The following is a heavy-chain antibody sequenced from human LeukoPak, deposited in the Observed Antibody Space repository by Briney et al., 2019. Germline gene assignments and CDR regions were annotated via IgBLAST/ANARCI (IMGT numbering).Heavy chain of an antibody. CDR2: IKEDGSEI. J-gene: IGHJ4*01. V-gene: IGHV3-7*01. CDR3: ARHDNTGSYCLTY. D-gene: IGHD3-10*01. Sequence: VGSLRLSCAASGFTFSNFWMSWVRQTPGKGLEWVGNIKEDGSEINYVDSVRGRFTISRDNAKNSLYLQMNNLRAEDTAVYYCARHDNTGSYCLTYWGHGTPVTVSS. CDR1: GFTFSNFW.